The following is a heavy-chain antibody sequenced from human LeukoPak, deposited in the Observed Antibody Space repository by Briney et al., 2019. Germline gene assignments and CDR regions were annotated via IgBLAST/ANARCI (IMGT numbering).Heavy chain of an antibody. CDR3: ARYIVSYPHDAFDI. Sequence: SETLSLTCAVYGGSFSDYYWSWIRQPPGKGLEWIGYIYYSGSTSYNPSLKSRVTISVDTSKKQFSLKLSSVTAADTAFYYCARYIVSYPHDAFDIWGQGTMVTVSS. J-gene: IGHJ3*02. V-gene: IGHV4-59*01. D-gene: IGHD1-26*01. CDR2: IYYSGST. CDR1: GGSFSDYY.